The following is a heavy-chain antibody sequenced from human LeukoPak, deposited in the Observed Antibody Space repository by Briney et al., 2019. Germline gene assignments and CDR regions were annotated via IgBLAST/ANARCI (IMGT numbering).Heavy chain of an antibody. V-gene: IGHV4-59*01. CDR2: IYYSGST. CDR1: GGSISSYY. Sequence: SETLSLTCTVSGGSISSYYWSWIRQPPGKGLEWIGYIYYSGSTNYNPSLKSRVTISVDTSKNQFCLKLSSVTAADTAVYYCARGIAARYHWFDPWGQGTLVTVSS. CDR3: ARGIAARYHWFDP. J-gene: IGHJ5*02. D-gene: IGHD6-6*01.